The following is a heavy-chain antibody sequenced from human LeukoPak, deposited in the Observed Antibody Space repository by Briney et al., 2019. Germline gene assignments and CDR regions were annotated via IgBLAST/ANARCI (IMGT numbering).Heavy chain of an antibody. V-gene: IGHV1-2*02. CDR1: GYTFTGYY. Sequence: ASVKVSCKASGYTFTGYYMHWVRQAPGQGLEWMGWINSNSGDTHYAQKFRGRVTMTRDTSINTAYMELSKLRSDDTAVYYCARDQAFVYCSGGTCYDDYWGQGSLVTVSS. CDR3: ARDQAFVYCSGGTCYDDY. D-gene: IGHD2-15*01. CDR2: INSNSGDT. J-gene: IGHJ4*02.